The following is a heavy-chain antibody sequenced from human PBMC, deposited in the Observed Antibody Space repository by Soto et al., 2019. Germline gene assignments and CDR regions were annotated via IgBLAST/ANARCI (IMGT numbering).Heavy chain of an antibody. J-gene: IGHJ5*02. CDR1: GDSISSGAYH. CDR3: ATYVVGEGGTGS. V-gene: IGHV4-31*03. Sequence: QVQLQESGPGLVKASQTLSLTCTVSGDSISSGAYHWSWVRQLPGKGLEWIGFIQSSGRTQYNPSLQSRLTMSVDTSKNQFSLRLTSVTAADTAVYYCATYVVGEGGTGSWGQGTLVTVSS. CDR2: IQSSGRT. D-gene: IGHD1-26*01.